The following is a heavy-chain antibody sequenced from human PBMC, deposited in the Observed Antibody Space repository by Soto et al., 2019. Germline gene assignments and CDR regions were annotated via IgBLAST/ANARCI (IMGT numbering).Heavy chain of an antibody. D-gene: IGHD3-22*01. CDR1: GYTFTSYG. J-gene: IGHJ4*02. CDR3: ARDRTMIVVVPAVY. Sequence: ASVKVSRKASGYTFTSYGISWVRQAPGQGLEWMGWISAYNGNTNYAQKLQGRVTMTTDTSTSTAYMELRSLRSDDTAVYYCARDRTMIVVVPAVYWGQGTLVTVSS. V-gene: IGHV1-18*01. CDR2: ISAYNGNT.